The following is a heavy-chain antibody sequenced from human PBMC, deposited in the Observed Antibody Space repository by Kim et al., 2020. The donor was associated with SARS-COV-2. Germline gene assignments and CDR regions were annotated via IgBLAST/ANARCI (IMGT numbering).Heavy chain of an antibody. J-gene: IGHJ4*02. CDR1: GFTFSSYS. CDR3: ARGVGSYPNY. D-gene: IGHD1-26*01. V-gene: IGHV3-21*01. Sequence: GGSLRLSCAASGFTFSSYSMNWVRQAPGKGLEWVSSISSSSSYIYYADSVKGRFTISRDNAKNSLYLQMNSLRAEDTALYYCARGVGSYPNYWGQGTLVTVSS. CDR2: ISSSSSYI.